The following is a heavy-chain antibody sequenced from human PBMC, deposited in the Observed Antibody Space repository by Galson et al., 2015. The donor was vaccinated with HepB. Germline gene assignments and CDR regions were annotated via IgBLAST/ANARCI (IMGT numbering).Heavy chain of an antibody. Sequence: SLILSGAASGFTFSSYATHWVRQAPGEGLEWVAVISYDGSNKYYADSVKGRFTISRDNSKNTLYLQMNSLRAEDTAVYYCARDADYDLWGRGTLVTVSS. V-gene: IGHV3-30-3*01. CDR1: GFTFSSYA. CDR2: ISYDGSNK. CDR3: ARDADYDL. J-gene: IGHJ2*01.